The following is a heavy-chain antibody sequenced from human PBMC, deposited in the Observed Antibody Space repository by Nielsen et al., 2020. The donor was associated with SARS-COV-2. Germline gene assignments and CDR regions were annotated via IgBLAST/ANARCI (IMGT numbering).Heavy chain of an antibody. J-gene: IGHJ4*02. Sequence: GESLKISCAASGFTFSPYGMHWVRQAPGKGLEWVAAISYDGSNKYYVDSVKGRFTISRDSSKNTLYLQMSSLREEDTAVYYCAKDWTAIVVVPSGGVDYWGQGTLVTVSS. V-gene: IGHV3-30*18. D-gene: IGHD2-15*01. CDR3: AKDWTAIVVVPSGGVDY. CDR1: GFTFSPYG. CDR2: ISYDGSNK.